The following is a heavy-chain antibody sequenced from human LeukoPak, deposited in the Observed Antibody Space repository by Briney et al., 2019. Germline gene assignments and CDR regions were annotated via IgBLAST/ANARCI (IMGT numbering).Heavy chain of an antibody. J-gene: IGHJ4*02. V-gene: IGHV4-59*08. D-gene: IGHD6-19*01. CDR2: ISYSGST. CDR3: ARRSDRGWFFDF. CDR1: GVSISSYY. Sequence: SETLSLTCTVSGVSISSYYWSWIRQPPGKGLEWIGYISYSGSTNYNPSLKSRVTISVDTSKNQFSLKLSSVTAADTAVYYCARRSDRGWFFDFWGQGTLVTVSS.